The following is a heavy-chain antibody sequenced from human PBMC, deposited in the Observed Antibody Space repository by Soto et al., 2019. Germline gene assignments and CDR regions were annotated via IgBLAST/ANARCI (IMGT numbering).Heavy chain of an antibody. CDR3: ATAFPTGPNYYYYMDV. J-gene: IGHJ6*03. Sequence: GGSLRLSCAASGFTFSSYAMSWVRQAPGKGLEGVSAIRGSGGSTYYADSVKGRFTISRDNSKNTLYLKMNSLRAEDTAVYYCATAFPTGPNYYYYMDVWGKGTTVTVSS. CDR1: GFTFSSYA. V-gene: IGHV3-23*01. D-gene: IGHD3-9*01. CDR2: IRGSGGST.